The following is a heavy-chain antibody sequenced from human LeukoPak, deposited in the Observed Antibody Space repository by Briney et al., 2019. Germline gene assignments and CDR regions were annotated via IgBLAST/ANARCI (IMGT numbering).Heavy chain of an antibody. CDR1: GGTFSSYA. V-gene: IGHV1-69*05. CDR3: AREVGIVGAIFDY. D-gene: IGHD1-26*01. Sequence: ASVKVSCKASGGTFSSYAISWVRQAPGQGLEWMGGIIPIFGTANYAQKFQGRVTMTRDMSTSTVYMELTSLRSEDTAVYYCAREVGIVGAIFDYWGQGTLVTVSS. J-gene: IGHJ4*02. CDR2: IIPIFGTA.